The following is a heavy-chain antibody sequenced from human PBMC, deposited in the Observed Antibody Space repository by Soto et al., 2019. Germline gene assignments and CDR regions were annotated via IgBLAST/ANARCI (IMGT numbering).Heavy chain of an antibody. Sequence: ASVKVSCKASGYTFTSYYMHWVRRAPGQGLEWMGIINPSGGSTSYAQKFQGRVTMTRDTSTSTVYMELSSLRSVDTAVYYCAMNSNSYYYYMDVWGKGTTVTVSS. V-gene: IGHV1-46*03. CDR1: GYTFTSYY. J-gene: IGHJ6*03. CDR3: AMNSNSYYYYMDV. CDR2: INPSGGST.